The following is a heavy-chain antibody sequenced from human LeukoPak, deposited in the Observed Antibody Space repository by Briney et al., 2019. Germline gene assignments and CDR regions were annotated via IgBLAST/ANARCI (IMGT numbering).Heavy chain of an antibody. D-gene: IGHD3-10*01. CDR3: ARHLGLLWFGDFFDY. V-gene: IGHV4-34*01. Sequence: SETLSLTCAVYGGSFSGYYWSWIRQPPGKGLEWIGEINHSGSTNYNPSLKSRVTISVDTSKNQSSLKLSSVTAADTAVYYCARHLGLLWFGDFFDYWGQGTLVTVSS. J-gene: IGHJ4*02. CDR1: GGSFSGYY. CDR2: INHSGST.